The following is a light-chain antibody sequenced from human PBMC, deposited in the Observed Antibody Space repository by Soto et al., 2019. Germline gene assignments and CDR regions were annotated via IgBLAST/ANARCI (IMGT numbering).Light chain of an antibody. J-gene: IGLJ2*01. Sequence: QSALTQPASVSGSPGQSITISCTGTSSDVGGYNCVSWYQQHLGKAPKLMVYDVSNRPSGVSNRFSGSKSGNTASLTISGLQAEDEADYYCSSYTSSSTPVVFGGGTKLTVL. CDR3: SSYTSSSTPVV. V-gene: IGLV2-14*01. CDR2: DVS. CDR1: SSDVGGYNC.